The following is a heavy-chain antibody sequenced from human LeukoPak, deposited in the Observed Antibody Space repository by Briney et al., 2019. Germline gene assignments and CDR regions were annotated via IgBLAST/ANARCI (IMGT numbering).Heavy chain of an antibody. J-gene: IGHJ3*02. CDR3: ARDLGYDYVWGSYRYTGGAFDI. D-gene: IGHD3-16*02. V-gene: IGHV3-48*02. CDR1: GFTFSSYS. Sequence: GGSLRLSCAASGFTFSSYSMNWVRQAPGKGLEWVSYISSSSSTIYYADSVKGRSTISRDNAKNSLYLQMNSLRDEDTAVYYCARDLGYDYVWGSYRYTGGAFDIWGQGTMVTVSS. CDR2: ISSSSSTI.